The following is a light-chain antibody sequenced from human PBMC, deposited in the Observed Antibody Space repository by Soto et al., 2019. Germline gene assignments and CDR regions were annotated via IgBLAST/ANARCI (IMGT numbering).Light chain of an antibody. J-gene: IGLJ1*01. CDR3: SSYTSTSTLCV. V-gene: IGLV2-14*01. CDR1: SSDVGGYNY. Sequence: QSVLTQPPSASGFPGQSVTISCTGTSSDVGGYNYVSWYQQHPGKAPKLMIYDVSNRPSGVSNRFSGSKSSNTASLTISGLQVEDEADYYCSSYTSTSTLCVFGTGTKVTVL. CDR2: DVS.